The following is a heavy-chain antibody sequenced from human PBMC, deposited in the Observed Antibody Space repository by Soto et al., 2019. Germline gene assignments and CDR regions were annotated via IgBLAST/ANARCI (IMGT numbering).Heavy chain of an antibody. J-gene: IGHJ4*02. CDR3: ARESEDLTSNFDY. CDR2: ISSTTNYI. CDR1: GLTFTRYS. Sequence: GGSLRLSCAASGLTFTRYSMNWVRQAPGKGLEWVSSISSTTNYIYYADSMKGRFTVSRDNAKNSVYLEMNSLSAEDTALYYCARESEDLTSNFDYWGQGTLVTVSS. V-gene: IGHV3-21*01.